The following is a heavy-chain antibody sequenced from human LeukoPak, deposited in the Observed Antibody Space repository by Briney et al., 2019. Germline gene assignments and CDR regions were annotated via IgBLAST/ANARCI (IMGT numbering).Heavy chain of an antibody. CDR3: AKDRRVLDAFDI. CDR2: INPNSGGT. CDR1: GYTFTGYY. D-gene: IGHD5-24*01. J-gene: IGHJ3*02. V-gene: IGHV1-2*02. Sequence: ASVKVSCKASGYTFTGYYMHWVRQAPGQGLEWMGWINPNSGGTNYAQKFQGRVTMTRDTSISTAYMDLSRLRSDDTAVYYCAKDRRVLDAFDIWGQGTMVTVSS.